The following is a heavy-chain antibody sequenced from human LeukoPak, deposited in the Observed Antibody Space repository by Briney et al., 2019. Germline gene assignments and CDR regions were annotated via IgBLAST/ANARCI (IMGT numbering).Heavy chain of an antibody. Sequence: QPGGSLRLSCAASGFTFSSYAMSWVRRAPGKGLEWVSAISGSGGSTYYADSVKGRFTIYRDNSKNTLYLQMNSLRAEDTAVYYCAKLRFLLGGTASSDAFDIWGQGTMVTVSS. J-gene: IGHJ3*02. CDR2: ISGSGGST. CDR1: GFTFSSYA. D-gene: IGHD3-3*01. V-gene: IGHV3-23*01. CDR3: AKLRFLLGGTASSDAFDI.